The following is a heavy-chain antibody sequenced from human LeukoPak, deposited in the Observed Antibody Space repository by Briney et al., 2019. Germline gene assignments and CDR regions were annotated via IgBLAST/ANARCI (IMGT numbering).Heavy chain of an antibody. Sequence: ASVKVSCKVSGYTFTDYYMHWVQQAPGKGLEWMGLVDPEDGETIYAEKFQGRVTITADTSTDTAYMELSSLRSEDTAVYYCATGPAVAGTWAHLQPYIINWGQGTLVTVSS. V-gene: IGHV1-69-2*01. D-gene: IGHD6-19*01. J-gene: IGHJ4*02. CDR1: GYTFTDYY. CDR2: VDPEDGET. CDR3: ATGPAVAGTWAHLQPYIIN.